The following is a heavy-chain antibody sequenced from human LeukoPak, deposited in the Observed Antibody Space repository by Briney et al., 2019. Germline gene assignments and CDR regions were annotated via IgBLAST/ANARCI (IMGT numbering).Heavy chain of an antibody. J-gene: IGHJ4*02. CDR1: GGSISSYY. Sequence: PSETPSLTCTVSGGSISSYYWSWIRQPPGKGLEWIGYIYNSGNTNYNPSLKSRVTISVDTSKNQLSLKLSSVTAADTAVYYCARGQSSGWYHGDNWGQGTLVTVSS. CDR2: IYNSGNT. V-gene: IGHV4-59*01. CDR3: ARGQSSGWYHGDN. D-gene: IGHD6-19*01.